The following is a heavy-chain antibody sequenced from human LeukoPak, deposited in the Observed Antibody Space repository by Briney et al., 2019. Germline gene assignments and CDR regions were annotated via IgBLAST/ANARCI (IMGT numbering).Heavy chain of an antibody. CDR2: IHSTEGT. J-gene: IGHJ6*04. D-gene: IGHD2-8*01. CDR3: ARHVYGEGMVV. V-gene: IGHV4-59*08. Sequence: SETPSLTCTVSGGSLSGYYWGWIRQPPGKGLECIGYIHSTEGTAHNATLKSRLTISLDTSKNQLSLTLSSVTAADTAIYYCARHVYGEGMVVWGKGTTVNVSS. CDR1: GGSLSGYY.